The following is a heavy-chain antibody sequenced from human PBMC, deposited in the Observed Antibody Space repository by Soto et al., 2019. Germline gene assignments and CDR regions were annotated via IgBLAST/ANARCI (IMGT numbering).Heavy chain of an antibody. D-gene: IGHD2-15*01. CDR2: IIPIFGTA. CDR3: ARARSLGYCGGGSCRGPLNWFDP. J-gene: IGHJ5*02. V-gene: IGHV1-69*01. CDR1: GGTFSSYA. Sequence: QVQLVQSGAEVKKPGSSVKVSCKASGGTFSSYAISWVRQAPGQGLEWMGGIIPIFGTANYAQKFQGRVTITADESTSTAYVELSRLRSEDTAVYYCARARSLGYCGGGSCRGPLNWFDPWGQGTLVTVSS.